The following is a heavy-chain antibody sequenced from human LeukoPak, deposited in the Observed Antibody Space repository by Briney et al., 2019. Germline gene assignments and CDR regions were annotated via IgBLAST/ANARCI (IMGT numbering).Heavy chain of an antibody. CDR3: ARDQSLVYDSSGYPD. V-gene: IGHV4-4*02. J-gene: IGHJ4*02. CDR1: GGSISSSNW. D-gene: IGHD3-22*01. CDR2: IYHSGST. Sequence: SETLSLTCAVSGGSISSSNWWSWVRLPPGKGLEWIGEIYHSGSTNYNPSLKSRVTISVDKSKNQFSLKLSSVTAADTAVYYCARDQSLVYDSSGYPDWGQGTLVTVSS.